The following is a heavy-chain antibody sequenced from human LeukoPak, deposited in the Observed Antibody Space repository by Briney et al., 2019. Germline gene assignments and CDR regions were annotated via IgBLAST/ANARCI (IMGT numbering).Heavy chain of an antibody. V-gene: IGHV1-2*02. J-gene: IGHJ4*02. CDR3: ARDQSYYDAGDQRFDY. CDR1: GYTFTAYY. Sequence: ATLKVSCKTSGYTFTAYYIHWVRQAPGLGLEWMGWINPNTGGTNYAQLFQGRVTMTRDTSISTAYMELSSLISDDTAVYYCARDQSYYDAGDQRFDYWGQGTLVTVSS. CDR2: INPNTGGT. D-gene: IGHD3-22*01.